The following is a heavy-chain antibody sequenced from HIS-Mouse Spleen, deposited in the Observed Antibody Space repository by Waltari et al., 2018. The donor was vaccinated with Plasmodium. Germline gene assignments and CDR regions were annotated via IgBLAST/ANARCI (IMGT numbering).Heavy chain of an antibody. V-gene: IGHV4-4*07. CDR1: GGSISSYY. Sequence: QVQLQESGPGLVKPSETLSLTCTVSGGSISSYYWSWIRQPAGKGLEWNGRIYTSGSTNYNPSLKGRVTMSVDTSKNQFSLKLSAVTAADTAVYYCARDLGYCTNGVCWNWFDPWGQGTLVTVSS. D-gene: IGHD2-8*01. J-gene: IGHJ5*02. CDR3: ARDLGYCTNGVCWNWFDP. CDR2: IYTSGST.